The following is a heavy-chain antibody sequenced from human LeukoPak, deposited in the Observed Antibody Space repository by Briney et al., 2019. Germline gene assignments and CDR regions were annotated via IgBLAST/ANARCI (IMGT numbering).Heavy chain of an antibody. Sequence: SETLSLTCTVSGGSISSYYWSWIRQPPGKGLEWIGYIYYSGSTNYNPSLKSRVTISVDTSKNQFSLKLSSVTAADTAVYYCARDRLTAFDIWGQGTMVTVSP. CDR3: ARDRLTAFDI. CDR1: GGSISSYY. J-gene: IGHJ3*02. D-gene: IGHD3-9*01. V-gene: IGHV4-59*12. CDR2: IYYSGST.